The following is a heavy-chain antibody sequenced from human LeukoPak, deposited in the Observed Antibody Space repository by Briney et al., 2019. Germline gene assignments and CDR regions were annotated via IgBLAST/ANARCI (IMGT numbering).Heavy chain of an antibody. CDR2: ISGSGLSA. D-gene: IGHD3-22*01. Sequence: GGSLRLSCTASGFTFNSYAMSWVRQAPGKGLEWLSGISGSGLSAYYPDSVKGRFTISRDNSKNTLYLQMNSLRAEDTAVYYCAREYYDSSGFYEALQYWGQGTLLTVSS. CDR3: AREYYDSSGFYEALQY. CDR1: GFTFNSYA. V-gene: IGHV3-23*01. J-gene: IGHJ1*01.